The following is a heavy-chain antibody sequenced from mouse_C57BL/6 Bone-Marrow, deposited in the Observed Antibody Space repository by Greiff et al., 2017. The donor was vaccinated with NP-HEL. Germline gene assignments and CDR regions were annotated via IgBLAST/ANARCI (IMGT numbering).Heavy chain of an antibody. Sequence: EVHLVESGTVLARPGASVKMSCKTSGYTFTSYWMHWVKQRPGQGLEWIGAIYPGNSDTSYNQKFKGKAKLTAVTSASTAYMELSSLTNEDSAVYYCTRSEWLNGFAYWGQGTLVTVSA. D-gene: IGHD2-2*01. CDR1: GYTFTSYW. J-gene: IGHJ3*01. V-gene: IGHV1-5*01. CDR3: TRSEWLNGFAY. CDR2: IYPGNSDT.